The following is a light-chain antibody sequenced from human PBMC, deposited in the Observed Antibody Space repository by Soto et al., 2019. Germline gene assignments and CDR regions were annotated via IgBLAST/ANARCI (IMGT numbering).Light chain of an antibody. V-gene: IGLV2-11*01. Sequence: QSALTQPRSVSGSPGQSVTISCTGTSSDVGGYNYVSWYQQHPGKAPKLMIYEVTKRPSGVPDRFSASKSGHTASLTISGLQADDEADYYCCSYAGSYSYVFGTGTKVTVL. CDR1: SSDVGGYNY. CDR2: EVT. CDR3: CSYAGSYSYV. J-gene: IGLJ1*01.